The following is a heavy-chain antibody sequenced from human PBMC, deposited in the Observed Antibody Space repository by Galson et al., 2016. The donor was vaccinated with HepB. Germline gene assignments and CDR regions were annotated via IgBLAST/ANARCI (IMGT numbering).Heavy chain of an antibody. D-gene: IGHD1-1*01. CDR1: GYTFTPYD. V-gene: IGHV1-2*02. Sequence: SVKVSCKASGYTFTPYDICWVRQAPGQGLEWMGWINPNNGDTMYAQNFRGRVTLTRDTSISTAYMELDSLTSDDTAVYYCARPVNRVGTGYWGQGTLVTVSS. J-gene: IGHJ4*02. CDR3: ARPVNRVGTGY. CDR2: INPNNGDT.